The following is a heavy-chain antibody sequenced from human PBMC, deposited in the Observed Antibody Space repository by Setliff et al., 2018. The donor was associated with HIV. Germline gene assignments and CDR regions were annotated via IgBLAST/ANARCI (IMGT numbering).Heavy chain of an antibody. CDR1: GGTFSSYA. CDR3: ARDAWVEFLEWTFYGMDV. CDR2: IIPIFGTT. V-gene: IGHV1-69*06. D-gene: IGHD3-3*02. J-gene: IGHJ6*02. Sequence: SVKVSCKASGGTFSSYAIHWVRQAPGQGLEWMGRIIPIFGTTNYAQKFQGRVTITADKSTSTAYMELSSLRSDDTAVYYCARDAWVEFLEWTFYGMDVWGQGTTVTVSS.